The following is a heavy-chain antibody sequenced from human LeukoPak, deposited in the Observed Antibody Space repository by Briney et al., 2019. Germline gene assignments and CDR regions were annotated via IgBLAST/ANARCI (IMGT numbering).Heavy chain of an antibody. V-gene: IGHV3-73*01. Sequence: GGSLRLSCAASGFTFSGSAMHWVRQPSGKGLEWVGRIRSKPNSHATAYAASVKGRFTISRDDSKNTAYLQMNSLKTEDTAVYYCTSKTLDPDYWGQGTLVTVSS. CDR1: GFTFSGSA. CDR3: TSKTLDPDY. J-gene: IGHJ4*02. CDR2: IRSKPNSHAT.